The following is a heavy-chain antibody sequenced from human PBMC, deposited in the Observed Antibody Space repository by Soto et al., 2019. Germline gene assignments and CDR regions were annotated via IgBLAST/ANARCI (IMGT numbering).Heavy chain of an antibody. CDR2: IYYSGST. D-gene: IGHD6-6*01. J-gene: IGHJ6*02. CDR1: GGSISSGGYY. Sequence: PSETLSLTCTVSGGSISSGGYYWSWIRQHPGKGLEWIGYIYYSGSTYYNPSLKSRVTISVDTSKNQFSLKLSSVTAADTAVYYCARDLPSSPYYYGMDVWGQGTTVTVS. CDR3: ARDLPSSPYYYGMDV. V-gene: IGHV4-31*03.